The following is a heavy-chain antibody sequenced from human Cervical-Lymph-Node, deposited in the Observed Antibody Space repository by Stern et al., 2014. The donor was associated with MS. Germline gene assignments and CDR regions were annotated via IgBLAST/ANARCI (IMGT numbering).Heavy chain of an antibody. CDR1: GYTFPSYW. J-gene: IGHJ4*02. CDR2: IVPGGSDM. CDR3: ARQRYFDY. V-gene: IGHV5-51*01. Sequence: MQLVQSGPEVKRPGASLKISCQASGYTFPSYWIGWVRQMPGKGVEWIAIIVPGGSDMRYSPSFQGQVTISADKSSSTAYLQWNNLKASDTAIYYCARQRYFDYWGQGTLVTVSS.